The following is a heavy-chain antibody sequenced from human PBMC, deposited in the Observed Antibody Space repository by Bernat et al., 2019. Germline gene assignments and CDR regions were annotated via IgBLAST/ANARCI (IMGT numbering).Heavy chain of an antibody. D-gene: IGHD5-18*01. J-gene: IGHJ4*02. CDR1: GFTFSSYW. CDR2: IKQDGSEK. Sequence: EVQLVESGGGLVQPRGSLRLSCAASGFTFSSYWMSWVRQAPGKGLEWVANIKQDGSEKYYVDSVKGRFTISRDNAKNSLYLQMNSLRAEDTAVYYCARSMVSDPLEVDDYWGQGTLVTVSS. CDR3: ARSMVSDPLEVDDY. V-gene: IGHV3-7*01.